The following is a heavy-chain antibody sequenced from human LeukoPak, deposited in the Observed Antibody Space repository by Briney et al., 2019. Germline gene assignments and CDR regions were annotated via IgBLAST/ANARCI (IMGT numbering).Heavy chain of an antibody. Sequence: GGSLRLSCAASGFTFSSYSMNWVRQAPGKGLEWVSSISSSSSYIYYADSVKGRFTISRDNAKKSVFLQMNSLRAEDTAVYYCARDFFPVVDSTWYEIGYWGQGTLVTVSS. D-gene: IGHD2-21*01. J-gene: IGHJ4*02. CDR3: ARDFFPVVDSTWYEIGY. CDR1: GFTFSSYS. CDR2: ISSSSSYI. V-gene: IGHV3-21*01.